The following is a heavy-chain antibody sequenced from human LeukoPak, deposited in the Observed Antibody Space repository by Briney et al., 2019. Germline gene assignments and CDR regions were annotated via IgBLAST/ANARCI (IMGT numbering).Heavy chain of an antibody. J-gene: IGHJ5*02. CDR1: GFTFTSHT. V-gene: IGHV3-23*01. D-gene: IGHD1-26*01. CDR3: ARDQRSESYYPWGWFDP. CDR2: ISVSGAST. Sequence: PGGSLRLSCTASGFTFTSHTMNWVRQAPGKGLEWVSGISVSGASTYYADSVKGRLTVSRDNSKNTLYLQINSLRAEDTAVYYCARDQRSESYYPWGWFDPWGQGTLVTVSS.